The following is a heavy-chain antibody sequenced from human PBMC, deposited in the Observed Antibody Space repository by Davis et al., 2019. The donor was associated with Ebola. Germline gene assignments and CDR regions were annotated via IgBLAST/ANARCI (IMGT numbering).Heavy chain of an antibody. D-gene: IGHD2-2*02. CDR2: IYSGGST. Sequence: PGGSLRLSCAASGFTVSSNYMSWVRQAPGKGLEWVSVIYSGGSTYYADSVKGRFTISRDNSKNTLYLQMNSLRAEDTAVYYCARDGSVAAIELDYWGQGTLVTVSS. CDR1: GFTVSSNY. J-gene: IGHJ4*02. CDR3: ARDGSVAAIELDY. V-gene: IGHV3-53*01.